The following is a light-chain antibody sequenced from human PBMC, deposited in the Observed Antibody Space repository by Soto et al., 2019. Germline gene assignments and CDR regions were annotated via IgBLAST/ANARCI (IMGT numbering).Light chain of an antibody. J-gene: IGLJ3*02. CDR2: GND. CDR1: SSNIGASYD. Sequence: QPVLTQPPSVSGAPGQRVTISCTGSSSNIGASYDVHWYQQFSGTSPKLLIYGNDNRPSGVPDRFSGSKSGTSASLAITGLQAEDEADYYCQSYDSSLSGFWVFGGGTKLTVL. CDR3: QSYDSSLSGFWV. V-gene: IGLV1-40*01.